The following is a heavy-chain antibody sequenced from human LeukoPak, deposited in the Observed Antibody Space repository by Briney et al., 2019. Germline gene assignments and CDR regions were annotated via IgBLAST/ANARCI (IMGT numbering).Heavy chain of an antibody. CDR1: GGSISSGDYY. D-gene: IGHD6-19*01. V-gene: IGHV4-30-4*01. J-gene: IGHJ4*02. Sequence: SETLSLTCTVSGGSISSGDYYWSWIRQPPGEGLEWIGYIYYSGSTYYNPSLKSRVTISVDTSKNQFSLKLSSVTAADTAVYYCARDYGSSGWYGGVYYFDYWGQGTLVTVSS. CDR3: ARDYGSSGWYGGVYYFDY. CDR2: IYYSGST.